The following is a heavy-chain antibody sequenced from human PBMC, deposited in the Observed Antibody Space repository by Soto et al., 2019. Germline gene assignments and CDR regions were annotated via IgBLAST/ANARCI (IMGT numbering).Heavy chain of an antibody. CDR3: AKGVPGIAVAGTGYFQH. Sequence: PGGSLRLSCAASGFTFSSYAMSGVRQAPGKGLEWVSGISGSGDSTYYADSVKGRFTISRDNSKNTLYLQMNSLRAEDTAVYYCAKGVPGIAVAGTGYFQHWGQGTLVTVSS. CDR1: GFTFSSYA. V-gene: IGHV3-23*01. D-gene: IGHD6-19*01. J-gene: IGHJ1*01. CDR2: ISGSGDST.